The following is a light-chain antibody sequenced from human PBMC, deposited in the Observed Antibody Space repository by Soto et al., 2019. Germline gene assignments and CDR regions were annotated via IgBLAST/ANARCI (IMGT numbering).Light chain of an antibody. CDR1: QSISTY. Sequence: DIQMTQSPSSLSASVGDRVTITCRASQSISTYLNWYQQKPGKAPKLLIYGASSLQSGVPSRFSGSGSGTEFTLTIRSLQPEEFATYYCQQSYNTPWTFGQGTKVEIK. CDR2: GAS. V-gene: IGKV1-39*01. J-gene: IGKJ1*01. CDR3: QQSYNTPWT.